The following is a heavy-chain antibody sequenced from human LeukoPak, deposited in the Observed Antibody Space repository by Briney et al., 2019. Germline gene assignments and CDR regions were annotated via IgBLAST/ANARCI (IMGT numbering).Heavy chain of an antibody. CDR1: GGTFSSYA. J-gene: IGHJ3*02. Sequence: SVKVSCKASGGTFSSYAISWVRQAPGQGLEWMGRIIPILGIANYAQKFQGRVTITADKSTSTAYMELSSLRSEDTAVYCCARRRTYYYDSSGYYPPDDAFDIWGQGTMVTVSS. CDR2: IIPILGIA. D-gene: IGHD3-22*01. V-gene: IGHV1-69*04. CDR3: ARRRTYYYDSSGYYPPDDAFDI.